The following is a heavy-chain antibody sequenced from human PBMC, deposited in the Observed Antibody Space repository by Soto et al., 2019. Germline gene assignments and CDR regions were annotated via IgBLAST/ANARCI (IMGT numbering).Heavy chain of an antibody. D-gene: IGHD1-26*01. CDR2: VYAAGDTT. V-gene: IGHV3-23*01. J-gene: IGHJ4*02. Sequence: EVQLLESGGDLVQPGGSLRLSCGASGFTFSSYAMTWVRQAPGKGLDWVSTVYAAGDTTYYADSVKGRFTISRDNFQNTLYLQLNSLRAEDTAVYYCAREKSGSYFSHYFDSWGQGTLVTVSS. CDR3: AREKSGSYFSHYFDS. CDR1: GFTFSSYA.